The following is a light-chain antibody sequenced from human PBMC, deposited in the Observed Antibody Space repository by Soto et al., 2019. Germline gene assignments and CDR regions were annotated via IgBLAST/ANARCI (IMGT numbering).Light chain of an antibody. CDR1: QSISTY. V-gene: IGKV1-39*01. Sequence: DIQMTQSPSSLSASVGDRVTITCRAGQSISTYLNWYQQKSGKPPKLLISAASSLQSGVPSRFGGSGSGTEFTLTIASLQPEDVATYYCQKYNSAPRTFGQGTKVDIK. J-gene: IGKJ1*01. CDR3: QKYNSAPRT. CDR2: AAS.